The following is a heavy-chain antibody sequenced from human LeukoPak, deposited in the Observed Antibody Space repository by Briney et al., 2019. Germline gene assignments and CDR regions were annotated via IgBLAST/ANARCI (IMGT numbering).Heavy chain of an antibody. Sequence: GGSLRLSCAASGFPFSSFAMSWVRQAPGKGLEWVSSISSSSSYIYYADSVKGRFTISRDNSKNTLYLQMNSLRAEDTAVYYCAKDSQLWQPYYFDYWGQGTLVTVSS. V-gene: IGHV3-23*01. CDR3: AKDSQLWQPYYFDY. CDR2: ISSSSSYI. D-gene: IGHD5-18*01. CDR1: GFPFSSFA. J-gene: IGHJ4*02.